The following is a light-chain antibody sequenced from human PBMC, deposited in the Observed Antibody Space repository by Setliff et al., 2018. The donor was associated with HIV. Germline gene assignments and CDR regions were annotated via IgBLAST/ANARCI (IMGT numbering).Light chain of an antibody. Sequence: LTQPASVSGSPGQSITISCTGTSSDVGAYIYVSWYQQHPGKAPKLMIYEVTHRPSGVSNRFSGSKSGNTASLTISGLQPEDEADYYCSSYTSSSTPVFGTGTKVTVL. CDR1: SSDVGAYIY. J-gene: IGLJ1*01. V-gene: IGLV2-14*01. CDR2: EVT. CDR3: SSYTSSSTPV.